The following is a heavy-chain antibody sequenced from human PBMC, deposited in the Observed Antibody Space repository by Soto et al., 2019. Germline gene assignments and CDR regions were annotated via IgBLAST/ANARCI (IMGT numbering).Heavy chain of an antibody. V-gene: IGHV3-23*01. Sequence: GGSLRLSCAASGFTFSSYAMSWVRQAPGKGLEWVSAISGSGGSTYYADSVKGRFTISRDNSKNTLYLQMNSLRAEDTAVYYCAKEEKDIVVVVAASSFDYWGQGTLVTVSS. D-gene: IGHD2-15*01. CDR3: AKEEKDIVVVVAASSFDY. J-gene: IGHJ4*02. CDR2: ISGSGGST. CDR1: GFTFSSYA.